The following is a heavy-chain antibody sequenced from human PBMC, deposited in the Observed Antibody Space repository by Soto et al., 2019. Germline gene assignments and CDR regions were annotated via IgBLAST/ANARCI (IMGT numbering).Heavy chain of an antibody. J-gene: IGHJ3*01. CDR3: ARGGTATYYNDYSPPRAFEL. CDR1: GGTFSSYS. D-gene: IGHD3-22*01. Sequence: QVQLVQSGAEVKKPGSSVKVSCKASGGTFSSYSINWVRQAPGQGREWMGGIIPFFGTANYGQDFQGRVTITADESTATASIELSSLTSADTAVYFFARGGTATYYNDYSPPRAFELWGQGKIVTLSS. CDR2: IIPFFGTA. V-gene: IGHV1-69*01.